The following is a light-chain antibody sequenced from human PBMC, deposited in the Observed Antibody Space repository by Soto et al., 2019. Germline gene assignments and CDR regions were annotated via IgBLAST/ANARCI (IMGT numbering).Light chain of an antibody. CDR3: QQYSNWPLT. V-gene: IGKV3-15*01. CDR2: ATS. J-gene: IGKJ4*01. CDR1: QSVLNH. Sequence: EIVMTQSPATLSVSPGERATLSCWASQSVLNHLAWYQHKPGQAPRLLIYATSARATGIPARFSGSGSGTEFTLTISSLQSEDFAVYYCQQYSNWPLTFGGGTKVEIK.